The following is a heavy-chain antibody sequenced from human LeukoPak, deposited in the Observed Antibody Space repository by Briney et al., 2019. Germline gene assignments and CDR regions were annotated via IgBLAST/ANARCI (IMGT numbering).Heavy chain of an antibody. V-gene: IGHV3-9*01. D-gene: IGHD3-16*01. CDR3: AKDPHLNYAHYFDY. CDR1: GFTFDDYA. J-gene: IGHJ4*02. CDR2: ISWNSGSI. Sequence: GGSLRLSCAASGFTFDDYAMHWVRQAPGKGLEWVSGISWNSGSIGYADSVKGRFTISRDNAKNSLYLQMNSLRAEDTAVYYCAKDPHLNYAHYFDYWGQGTLVTVSS.